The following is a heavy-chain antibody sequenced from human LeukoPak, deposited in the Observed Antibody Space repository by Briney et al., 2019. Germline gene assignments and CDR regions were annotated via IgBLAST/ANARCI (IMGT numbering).Heavy chain of an antibody. CDR2: IIPILGIA. Sequence: GASVKVSCKTSGYTFTDYYLHWVRQVPGQGLEWMGRIIPILGIANYAQKFQGRVTITADKSTSTAYMELSSLRSEDTAVYYCAREGSYYYAEFDPWGQGTLVTVSS. V-gene: IGHV1-69*04. CDR3: AREGSYYYAEFDP. D-gene: IGHD3-10*01. CDR1: GYTFTDYY. J-gene: IGHJ5*02.